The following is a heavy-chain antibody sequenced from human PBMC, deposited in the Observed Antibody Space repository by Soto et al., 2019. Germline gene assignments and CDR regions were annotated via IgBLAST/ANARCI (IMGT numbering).Heavy chain of an antibody. CDR1: GGSISSSSYY. Sequence: SETLSLTCTVSGGSISSSSYYWGWIRQPPGKGLEWIGSIYYSGSTYYNPSLKSRVTISVDTSKNQFSLKLSSVTAADTAVYYCVRQSWNDEGDETDPGYWGQGTLVTVSS. V-gene: IGHV4-39*01. CDR2: IYYSGST. J-gene: IGHJ4*02. CDR3: VRQSWNDEGDETDPGY. D-gene: IGHD1-1*01.